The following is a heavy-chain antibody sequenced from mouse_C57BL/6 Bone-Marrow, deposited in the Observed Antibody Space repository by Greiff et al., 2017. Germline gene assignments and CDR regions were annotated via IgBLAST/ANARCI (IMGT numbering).Heavy chain of an antibody. CDR2: IRLKSDNYAT. CDR3: TGGGPYAMDY. J-gene: IGHJ4*01. D-gene: IGHD3-3*01. CDR1: GFTFSNYW. V-gene: IGHV6-3*01. Sequence: EVKVEESGGGLVQPGGSMKLSCVASGFTFSNYWMNWVRQSPEKGLEWVAQIRLKSDNYATPYAESVKGRFTISRDDSKSSVYLQMNNLRAEDTGIYYCTGGGPYAMDYWGQGTSVTVSS.